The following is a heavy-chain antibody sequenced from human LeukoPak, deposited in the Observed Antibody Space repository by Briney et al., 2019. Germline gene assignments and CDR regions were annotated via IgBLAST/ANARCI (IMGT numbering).Heavy chain of an antibody. CDR1: GGSISSYY. CDR3: AGSPPAGTLGLVGLDY. J-gene: IGHJ4*02. Sequence: SETLSLTCTVSGGSISSYYWSWIRQPPGKGLEWIGYIYYSGSTNYNPSLKSRVTISVDTSKNQFSLKLSSVTAADTAVYYCAGSPPAGTLGLVGLDYWGQGTLVTVPS. CDR2: IYYSGST. D-gene: IGHD6-13*01. V-gene: IGHV4-59*01.